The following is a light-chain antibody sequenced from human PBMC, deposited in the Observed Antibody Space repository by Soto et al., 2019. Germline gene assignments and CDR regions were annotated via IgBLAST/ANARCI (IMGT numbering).Light chain of an antibody. J-gene: IGKJ4*01. CDR3: LQFHNLPT. CDR1: QGISSY. V-gene: IGKV1-33*01. CDR2: DAS. Sequence: DIQVTQSPPSMAASVGGRVTITCRASQGISSYLAWYQQKPGKAPKILIYDASTLETGVPSRFSGSGSGTDFTFTISSLQPEDIATYYCLQFHNLPTFGGGTKVDNK.